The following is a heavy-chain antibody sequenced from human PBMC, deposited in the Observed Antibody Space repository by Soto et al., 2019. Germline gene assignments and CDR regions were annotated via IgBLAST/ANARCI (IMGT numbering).Heavy chain of an antibody. V-gene: IGHV3-23*01. J-gene: IGHJ3*02. CDR1: GFTFSSYA. Sequence: EVQLLESGGGLVKPGGSLRLSCAASGFTFSSYAMSWVRQAPGKGLEWVSAISGSGGSTYYADSVKGRFTISRDNSKNTRYLQMNSLRAEDTAVYYCAKSLEILTGSYTSPDAFDIWGQGTMVTVSS. CDR2: ISGSGGST. D-gene: IGHD3-9*01. CDR3: AKSLEILTGSYTSPDAFDI.